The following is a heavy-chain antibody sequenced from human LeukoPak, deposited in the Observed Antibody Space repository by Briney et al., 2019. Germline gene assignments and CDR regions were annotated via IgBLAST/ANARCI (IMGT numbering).Heavy chain of an antibody. Sequence: SGGSLRLSCAASGFSFSSYAMHWVRQAPGKGLQYVSSIRSDGSDTYYANSVKGRFTISRDNSKNTLYLQSGSLAVGNMVIFYCARPEARPDYYSSYRDVGQKGPRSRSP. V-gene: IGHV3-64*01. CDR2: IRSDGSDT. J-gene: IGHJ6*03. CDR3: ARPEARPDYYSSYRDV. CDR1: GFSFSSYA. D-gene: IGHD6-6*01.